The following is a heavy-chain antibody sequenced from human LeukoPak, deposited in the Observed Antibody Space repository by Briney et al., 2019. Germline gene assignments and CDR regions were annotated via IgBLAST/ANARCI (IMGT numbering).Heavy chain of an antibody. CDR3: TTDFDPFFFWSTGY. V-gene: IGHV3-15*07. J-gene: IGHJ4*02. CDR1: GFTFSNAW. CDR2: IKSKTDGGTT. Sequence: NPGGSLRLSCAASGFTFSNAWMNWVRQAPGKGLEWVGRIKSKTDGGTTDYAAPAKGRFTISRDDSKNTLYLQMNSLKTEDTAVYYCTTDFDPFFFWSTGYWGQGTLVTVSS. D-gene: IGHD3-3*01.